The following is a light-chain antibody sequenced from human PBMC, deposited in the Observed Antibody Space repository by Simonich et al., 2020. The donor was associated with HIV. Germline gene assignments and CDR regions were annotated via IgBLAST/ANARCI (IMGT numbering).Light chain of an antibody. J-gene: IGLJ1*01. CDR2: GNS. Sequence: QSVLTQPPSVSGAPGQRVTISCTGSSSNIGAGYDVHWYQQLPGTAPKLLIYGNSNRPSGVPDRFSGSKSGNTASLTISGLQAEDEADYYCSSYTSSSTYVFGTGTQVTVL. CDR1: SSNIGAGYD. V-gene: IGLV1-40*01. CDR3: SSYTSSSTYV.